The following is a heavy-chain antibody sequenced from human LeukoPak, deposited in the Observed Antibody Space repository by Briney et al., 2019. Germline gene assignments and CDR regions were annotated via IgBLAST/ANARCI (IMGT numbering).Heavy chain of an antibody. V-gene: IGHV1-2*02. Sequence: ASVKVSCKASGYTFIGYYMHWVRQAPGQGLEWMGWINPNSGGTNYAQKFQGRVTMTRDTSISTAYMELSRLRSDDTAVYYCARAGRFLDCYYMDVWGKGTTVTVSS. CDR3: ARAGRFLDCYYMDV. CDR2: INPNSGGT. D-gene: IGHD3-3*01. J-gene: IGHJ6*03. CDR1: GYTFIGYY.